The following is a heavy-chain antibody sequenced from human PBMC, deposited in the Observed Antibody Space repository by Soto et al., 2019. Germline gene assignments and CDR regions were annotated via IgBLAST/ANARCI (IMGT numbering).Heavy chain of an antibody. J-gene: IGHJ6*02. D-gene: IGHD3-22*01. CDR1: GGSISSYY. V-gene: IGHV4-59*01. CDR2: IYYSGST. CDR3: AREGDYYDSSGHYYYYYGMDV. Sequence: PSETLSLTCTVSGGSISSYYWSWIRQPPGRGLEWIGYIYYSGSTNYNPSLKSRVTISVDTSKNQFSLKLSSVTAADTAVYYCAREGDYYDSSGHYYYYYGMDVWGQGTTVTVYS.